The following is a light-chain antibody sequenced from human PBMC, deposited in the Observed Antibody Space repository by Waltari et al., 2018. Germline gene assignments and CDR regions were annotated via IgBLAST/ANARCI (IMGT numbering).Light chain of an antibody. CDR1: SSDVGSYNL. V-gene: IGLV2-23*01. CDR2: EVT. CDR3: SSYAGSNTLQ. Sequence: QSALTQPASVSGSPGQSITISCTGTSSDVGSYNLVSWYQQHPVKAPKLIIYEVTKRPSGVSNRCSGSKSGNTASLTISGLQAEDEADYYCSSYAGSNTLQFGGGTKLTVL. J-gene: IGLJ3*02.